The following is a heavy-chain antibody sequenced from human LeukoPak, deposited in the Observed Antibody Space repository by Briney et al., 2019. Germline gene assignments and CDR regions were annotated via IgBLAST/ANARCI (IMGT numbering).Heavy chain of an antibody. CDR3: AREQWELFETYNWFDP. Sequence: SQTLSLTCTVSGGSISSGDYYWSWIRQPPGKGLEWIGYIYYSGSTYYNPSLKSRVTISVDTSKNQFSLQLNSVTPEDTAVYYCAREQWELFETYNWFDPWGQGTLVTVSS. D-gene: IGHD1-26*01. V-gene: IGHV4-30-4*01. CDR2: IYYSGST. CDR1: GGSISSGDYY. J-gene: IGHJ5*02.